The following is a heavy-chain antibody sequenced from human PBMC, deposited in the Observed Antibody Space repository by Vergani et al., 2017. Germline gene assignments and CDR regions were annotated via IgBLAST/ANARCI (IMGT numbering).Heavy chain of an antibody. CDR2: ISSDGSGK. V-gene: IGHV3-30-3*01. D-gene: IGHD6-13*01. J-gene: IGHJ4*02. CDR1: AFTFSSYA. CDR3: AGQVGLAAAGTRVAAWVDY. Sequence: QVQLVESGGGVVQPGRSLRLSCAASAFTFSSYAMHWVRQAPGKGLEWVAVISSDGSGKYYADSVKCRFTLSRDNSKNTLYLQMNSLRAEDTAVYYCAGQVGLAAAGTRVAAWVDYWGQGTLVTVSS.